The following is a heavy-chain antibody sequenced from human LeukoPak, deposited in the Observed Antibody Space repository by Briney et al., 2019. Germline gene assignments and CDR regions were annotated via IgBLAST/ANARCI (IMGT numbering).Heavy chain of an antibody. D-gene: IGHD3-16*01. Sequence: SETLSLTCTVSGGSIRGYYWSWIRQPPGKGLEWIGYIHHTGTTNYNPSLQSRVTLSVATSKNQFSLELTSVTAADTAVYFCARDKEAGPGIPLDAAFDIWGQGTMVTVSS. CDR1: GGSIRGYY. CDR2: IHHTGTT. J-gene: IGHJ3*02. CDR3: ARDKEAGPGIPLDAAFDI. V-gene: IGHV4-59*01.